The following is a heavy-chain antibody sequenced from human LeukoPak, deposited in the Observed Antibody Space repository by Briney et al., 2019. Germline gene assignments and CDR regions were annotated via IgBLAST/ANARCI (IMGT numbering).Heavy chain of an antibody. CDR1: GYTFSGYY. Sequence: ASVKVSCKTSGYTFSGYYIHWVRQAPGQGLEWMGWINPNTGDITYAQNFQGRVTMARDTSINTAYMELTRLRSDDTAVYYCAREGGYYDTTGYYAYWGQGSLVTVSS. V-gene: IGHV1-2*02. D-gene: IGHD3-22*01. CDR2: INPNTGDI. J-gene: IGHJ4*02. CDR3: AREGGYYDTTGYYAY.